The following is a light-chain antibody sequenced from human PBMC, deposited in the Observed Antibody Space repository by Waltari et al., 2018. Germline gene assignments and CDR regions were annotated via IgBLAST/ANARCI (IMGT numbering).Light chain of an antibody. V-gene: IGLV1-47*01. CDR1: ISNLGTNY. CDR2: RNN. CDR3: ASWDDSLSVGV. Sequence: QSVLTQPPSASGTPGQRVTISCSGSISNLGTNYVYWSQQFQGTAPKLLIQRNNQRPSGVPDRFSGSKSGTSASLAISGLRSEDEADYYCASWDDSLSVGVFGGGTKLTVL. J-gene: IGLJ3*02.